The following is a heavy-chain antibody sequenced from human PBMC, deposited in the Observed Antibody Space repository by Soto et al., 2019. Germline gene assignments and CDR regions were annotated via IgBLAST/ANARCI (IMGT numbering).Heavy chain of an antibody. CDR2: VTHSGTA. D-gene: IGHD6-19*01. V-gene: IGHV4-30-2*01. J-gene: IGHJ4*02. Sequence: SETLSLTCAVSGGSIDSGAFSLSWIRQPPGNGLEWIGYVTHSGTAYSIPSLNGRLTLSVDSSQTQFSLKLTSVTAADSAFYYCARIHWAQSSLDYWGRGILVTVSS. CDR1: GGSIDSGAFS. CDR3: ARIHWAQSSLDY.